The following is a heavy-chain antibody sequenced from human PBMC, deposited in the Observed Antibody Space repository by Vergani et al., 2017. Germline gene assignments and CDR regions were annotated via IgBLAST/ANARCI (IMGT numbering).Heavy chain of an antibody. J-gene: IGHJ6*02. CDR1: GFTLSSYE. CDR3: AREGYCSGGSCLYYYYYGMDV. V-gene: IGHV3-48*03. D-gene: IGHD2-15*01. Sequence: EVQLVESGGGLVQPGGSLRLSCAASGFTLSSYEMNWVRQAPGKGLEWVSYISSSGSTIYYADSVKGRFTISRDNAKNSLYLQMNSLRAEDTAVYYCAREGYCSGGSCLYYYYYGMDVWGQGTTVTVSS. CDR2: ISSSGSTI.